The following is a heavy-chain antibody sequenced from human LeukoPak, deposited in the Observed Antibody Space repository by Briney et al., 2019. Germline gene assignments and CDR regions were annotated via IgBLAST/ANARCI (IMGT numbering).Heavy chain of an antibody. J-gene: IGHJ4*02. D-gene: IGHD2/OR15-2a*01. CDR2: IYYSGST. Sequence: PSETLSLTCTVSGGSISSYYWSWIRQPPGKGLEWIGYIYYSGSTNHNPSLKSRVTISVDTSKNQFSLKLSSVTAADTAVYYCARQPTNMVRFDYWGQGTLVTVSS. V-gene: IGHV4-59*08. CDR3: ARQPTNMVRFDY. CDR1: GGSISSYY.